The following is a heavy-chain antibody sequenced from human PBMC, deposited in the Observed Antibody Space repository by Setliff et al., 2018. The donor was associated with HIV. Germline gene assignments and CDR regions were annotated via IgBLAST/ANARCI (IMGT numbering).Heavy chain of an antibody. D-gene: IGHD2-21*02. CDR1: GFTFGDHY. CDR3: TPIHNYTDHCPDS. CDR2: IKNKATGYFI. Sequence: PGESLKISCAASGFTFGDHYMDWVRQAPGEGLEWVGRIKNKATGYFIEYAASVKGRFIISRDDSQNMVYLQMNSLKTEDTAMYYCTPIHNYTDHCPDSWGQGTLVTVSS. J-gene: IGHJ5*01. V-gene: IGHV3-72*01.